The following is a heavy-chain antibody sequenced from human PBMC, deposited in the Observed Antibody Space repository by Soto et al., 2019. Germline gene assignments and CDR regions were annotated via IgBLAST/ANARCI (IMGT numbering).Heavy chain of an antibody. D-gene: IGHD3-10*01. J-gene: IGHJ4*02. CDR3: ARDRKGDYYGSGSYYLN. CDR2: ISAYNGNT. CDR1: GYTFTSYG. V-gene: IGHV1-18*01. Sequence: QVPLVQSGAEVKKPGASVKVSCKASGYTFTSYGISWVRQAPGQGLEWMGWISAYNGNTNYAQKLQGRVTMTTDTSTSTAYMELRGLRSDDTAVYYCARDRKGDYYGSGSYYLNWGQGTLVTVSS.